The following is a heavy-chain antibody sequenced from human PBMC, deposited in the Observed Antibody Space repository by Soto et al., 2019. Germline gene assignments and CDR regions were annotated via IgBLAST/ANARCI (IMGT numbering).Heavy chain of an antibody. V-gene: IGHV2-5*01. CDR1: GFSLSTSGVG. J-gene: IGHJ3*02. Sequence: QGTLKESGPTLVKPTQTLSLTCSFSGFSLSTSGVGVGWIRQPPGKALEWLAHIYWSGDEHYRPSLKSRLSIAKETSKNQGVLTMTNMDPVDTATYYCARGLSARPFYAFDIWGQGTMVSVS. CDR2: IYWSGDE. CDR3: ARGLSARPFYAFDI. D-gene: IGHD6-6*01.